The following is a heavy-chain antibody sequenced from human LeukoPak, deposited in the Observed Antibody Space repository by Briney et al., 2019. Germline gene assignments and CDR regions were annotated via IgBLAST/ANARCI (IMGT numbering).Heavy chain of an antibody. CDR1: GGSFSGYY. D-gene: IGHD6-19*01. CDR3: ARDGVAGGFDY. J-gene: IGHJ4*02. CDR2: INHSGST. Sequence: PSETLSLTCAVYGGSFSGYYWSWIRQPPGKGLEWIGEINHSGSTNYNPSLKSRVTISVDTSKNQYSLKLSSVTAADTAVYYCARDGVAGGFDYWGQGTLVTVS. V-gene: IGHV4-34*01.